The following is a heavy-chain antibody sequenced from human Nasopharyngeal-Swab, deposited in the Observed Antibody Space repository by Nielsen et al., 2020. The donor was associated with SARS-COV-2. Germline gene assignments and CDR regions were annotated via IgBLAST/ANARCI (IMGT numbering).Heavy chain of an antibody. Sequence: SETLSLTCAVSGDSIASCCYSWTWIRPSPGMGLEWIRYIYRSGSTYYNPSLKSRVTIAVDRSKNQFSLKLSSVTAADTALYYCARENFGFDYWGKGILVTGSS. CDR3: ARENFGFDY. J-gene: IGHJ4*02. D-gene: IGHD3-10*01. V-gene: IGHV4-30-2*06. CDR1: GDSIASCCYS. CDR2: IYRSGST.